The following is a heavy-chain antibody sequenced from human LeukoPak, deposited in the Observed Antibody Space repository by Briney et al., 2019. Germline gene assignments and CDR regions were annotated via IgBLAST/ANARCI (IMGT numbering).Heavy chain of an antibody. D-gene: IGHD2-21*01. J-gene: IGHJ6*02. V-gene: IGHV4-34*01. CDR2: INHSGST. CDR1: GGSFSGYY. Sequence: SETLSLTCAVYGGSFSGYYWSWIRQPPGRGLEWIGEINHSGSTNYNPSLKSRVTISVDTSKNQFSLKLSSVTAADTAVYYCARGLGLPYYYYGMDVWGQGTTVTVSS. CDR3: ARGLGLPYYYYGMDV.